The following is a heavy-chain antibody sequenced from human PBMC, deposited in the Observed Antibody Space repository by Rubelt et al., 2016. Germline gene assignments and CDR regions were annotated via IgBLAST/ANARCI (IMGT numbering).Heavy chain of an antibody. CDR2: IYYSGST. V-gene: IGHV4-59*01. CDR3: ARDVAYCSGTSCSANWFDP. J-gene: IGHJ5*02. CDR1: GGSISSYY. Sequence: QVQLQESGPGLVKPSETLSLTCTVSGGSISSYYWIWIRQPPGKGLEWIGYIYYSGSTNYNPSRKVRVTISVDTSRMQFSLKLCSVSAADTAVYYCARDVAYCSGTSCSANWFDPWGQGTLVTVSS. D-gene: IGHD2-2*01.